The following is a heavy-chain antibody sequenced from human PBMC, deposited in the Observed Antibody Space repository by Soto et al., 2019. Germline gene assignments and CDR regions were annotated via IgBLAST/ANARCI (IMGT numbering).Heavy chain of an antibody. V-gene: IGHV4-4*07. D-gene: IGHD5-18*01. CDR2: IYTSGST. J-gene: IGHJ6*02. CDR1: GGSISSYY. CDR3: ARGGGYSYGPVPYYYYYGMDV. Sequence: SETLSLTCTVSGGSISSYYWSWIRQPAGKGLEWIGRIYTSGSTNYNPSLKSRVTMSVDTSKNQFSLKLSSVTAADTAVYYCARGGGYSYGPVPYYYYYGMDVWGQGTTVTVSS.